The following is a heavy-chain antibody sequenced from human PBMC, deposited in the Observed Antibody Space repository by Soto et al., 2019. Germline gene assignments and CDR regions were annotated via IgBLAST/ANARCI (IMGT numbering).Heavy chain of an antibody. CDR1: GGTFTSHV. Sequence: QVQLVQSGAEVKKPGSSVKVSCKASGGTFTSHVISWVRQAPGQGLEWMGGIIPPSGTAVFYEQDLQDRVTITVAESTNTVNMDLRSLRSEDTAVYGCARARGVVGTARPEWVFAPWGQGTLVTVSS. J-gene: IGHJ5*02. D-gene: IGHD2-21*02. CDR2: IIPPSGTA. CDR3: ARARGVVGTARPEWVFAP. V-gene: IGHV1-69*12.